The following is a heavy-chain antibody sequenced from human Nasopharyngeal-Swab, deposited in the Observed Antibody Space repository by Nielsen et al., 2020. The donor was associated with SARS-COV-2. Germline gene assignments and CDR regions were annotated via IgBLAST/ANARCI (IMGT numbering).Heavy chain of an antibody. V-gene: IGHV4-59*13. D-gene: IGHD4-23*01. CDR2: IYFSGST. CDR1: NGSINSYY. CDR3: AGGNSADH. Sequence: SETLSLTCTVSNGSINSYYWSWIRQPPGKGLEWIGYIYFSGSTSYNPSLKSRVTMSVDTSKNQFSLNLTSVTAADTAVYYCAGGNSADHWGQGTLVTVSS. J-gene: IGHJ4*02.